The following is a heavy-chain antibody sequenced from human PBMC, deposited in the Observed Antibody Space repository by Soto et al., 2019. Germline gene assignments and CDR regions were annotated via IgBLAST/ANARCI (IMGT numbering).Heavy chain of an antibody. Sequence: QVQLQQWGAGLLKPSETLSLTCAVYGGSFSGYYWSWIRQPPGKGLEWIGEINHSGSTNYNPSLKSQATISVATSKNPFSLKLSSVTAADTAVYYCARGHYDILTGYWRWFDPWGQGTLVTVSS. V-gene: IGHV4-34*01. CDR1: GGSFSGYY. D-gene: IGHD3-9*01. J-gene: IGHJ5*02. CDR2: INHSGST. CDR3: ARGHYDILTGYWRWFDP.